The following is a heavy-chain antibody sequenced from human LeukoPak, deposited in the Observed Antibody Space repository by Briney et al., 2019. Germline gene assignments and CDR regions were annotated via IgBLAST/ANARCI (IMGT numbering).Heavy chain of an antibody. CDR2: INSDGSST. Sequence: GGSLRLSCAASGFTFSSYWMHWVRQAPGKGLVWVSRINSDGSSTIYADSVKGRFTISRDNGKDTLYLQMNSLRAEDTAVYYCSKALAAAAARNFDFWGQGTLVTVSS. CDR3: SKALAAAAARNFDF. CDR1: GFTFSSYW. V-gene: IGHV3-74*01. J-gene: IGHJ4*02. D-gene: IGHD6-13*01.